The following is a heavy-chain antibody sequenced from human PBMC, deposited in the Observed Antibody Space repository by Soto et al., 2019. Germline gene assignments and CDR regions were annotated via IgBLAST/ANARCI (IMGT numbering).Heavy chain of an antibody. V-gene: IGHV1-69*12. CDR3: ARGDATKIVVTTYYAMDV. CDR2: IIPVIGTP. D-gene: IGHD3-22*01. J-gene: IGHJ6*02. Sequence: QVQLVQSGAEVKKPGSSVKVSCKASGGSLSNYGISWVRQAPGQGLEWMGAIIPVIGTPNYAQKFQDRVTIIADESTTTVYMEVRSLTSEDTAVYYCARGDATKIVVTTYYAMDVWGQGPTVTVSS. CDR1: GGSLSNYG.